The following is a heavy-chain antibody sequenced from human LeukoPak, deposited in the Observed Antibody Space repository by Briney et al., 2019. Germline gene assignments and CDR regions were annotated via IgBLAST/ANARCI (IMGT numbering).Heavy chain of an antibody. CDR3: ARETLQQLLFDY. D-gene: IGHD6-13*01. J-gene: IGHJ4*02. V-gene: IGHV4-34*01. CDR1: GGSFSGHY. CDR2: INHSGST. Sequence: SETLSLTCAVYGGSFSGHYWSWIRQPPGKGLEWIGEINHSGSTNYNPSLKSRVTISVDTSKNQFPLKLSSVTAADTAVYYCARETLQQLLFDYWGQGTLVTVSS.